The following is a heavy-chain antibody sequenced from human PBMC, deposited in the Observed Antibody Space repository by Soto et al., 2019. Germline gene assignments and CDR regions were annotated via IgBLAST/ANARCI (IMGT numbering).Heavy chain of an antibody. D-gene: IGHD6-13*01. V-gene: IGHV3-15*07. CDR1: GFILSDAY. CDR2: IKSKTDGGTT. Sequence: EVQVVESGGGLVKPGGSLRLSCAASGFILSDAYINWVRQAPGKGLEWVGRIKSKTDGGTTDFAAPVKDRFTMSRDDSKXXXXXXXXXXXXXXXXXXXXXXXXXXXAWYIVDSWGQGTPVTVSS. CDR3: XXXXXXXAWYIVDS. J-gene: IGHJ4*02.